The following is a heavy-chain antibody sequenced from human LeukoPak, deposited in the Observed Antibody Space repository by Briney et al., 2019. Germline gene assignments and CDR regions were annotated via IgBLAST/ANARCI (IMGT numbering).Heavy chain of an antibody. J-gene: IGHJ4*02. D-gene: IGHD6-13*01. CDR1: GYTFTGYY. CDR3: ARSIAAAGPSYFDY. CDR2: INPNSGGT. V-gene: IGHV1-2*02. Sequence: ASVKVSCKASGYTFTGYYMHWVRQAPGQGLEWMGWINPNSGGTNYAQKFQGRVTMTRDTSTSTAYMELSRLRSDDTAVYYCARSIAAAGPSYFDYWGQGTLVTVSS.